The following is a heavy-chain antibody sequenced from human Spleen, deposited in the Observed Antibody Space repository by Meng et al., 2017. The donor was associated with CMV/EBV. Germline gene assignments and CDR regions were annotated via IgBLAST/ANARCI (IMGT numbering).Heavy chain of an antibody. D-gene: IGHD3-3*01. Sequence: ASVKVSCKASGYSFTTYSITWVRQAPGQGLEWKGWISPHNHNTNYAQRFQGRVTITKDASTNTAYMELTILRSDDTAMYYCARERMSRFLERTGGYGMDVWGQGTTVTVSS. J-gene: IGHJ6*02. CDR1: GYSFTTYS. CDR2: ISPHNHNT. CDR3: ARERMSRFLERTGGYGMDV. V-gene: IGHV1-18*01.